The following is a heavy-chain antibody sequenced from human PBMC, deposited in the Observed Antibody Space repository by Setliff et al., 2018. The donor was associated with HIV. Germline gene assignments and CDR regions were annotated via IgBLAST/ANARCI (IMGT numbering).Heavy chain of an antibody. CDR1: GGSISSYY. CDR2: IYISGTT. J-gene: IGHJ3*02. V-gene: IGHV4-4*09. Sequence: PSETLSLTCTVSGGSISSYYWSWIRQPAGKGLEWIAYIYISGTTNYNPSLKSRVTISLDTSRNQFSLKLGSVTAADTAMYYCAREHCSGGSCNGFDIWGQGTMVTVSS. CDR3: AREHCSGGSCNGFDI. D-gene: IGHD2-15*01.